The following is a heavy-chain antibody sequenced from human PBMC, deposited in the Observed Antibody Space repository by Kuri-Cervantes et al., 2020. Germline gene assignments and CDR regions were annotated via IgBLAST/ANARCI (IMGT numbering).Heavy chain of an antibody. D-gene: IGHD6-19*01. CDR1: GFTFNSYW. CDR3: ARGHNSSGWYYGY. J-gene: IGHJ4*02. Sequence: GESLKISCAASGFTFNSYWMSWVRQAPGKGLEWVANIKQDGMEKNYVDSVKGRFAISRDNAKNSLYLQMNSLRAEDTAVYYCARGHNSSGWYYGYWGQGTLVTVSS. V-gene: IGHV3-7*01. CDR2: IKQDGMEK.